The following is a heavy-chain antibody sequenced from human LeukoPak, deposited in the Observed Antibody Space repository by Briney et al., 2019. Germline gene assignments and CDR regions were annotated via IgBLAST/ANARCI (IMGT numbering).Heavy chain of an antibody. CDR2: IYYSGST. J-gene: IGHJ3*02. CDR3: ATERPSVRGVIYDAFDI. D-gene: IGHD3-10*01. V-gene: IGHV4-59*01. Sequence: PSETLSLTCTVSGASISNYYWTWIRQPPGKGLEWIGYIYYSGSTNYNPSLKSRVTMSVDTSKNQFSLKLTSVTAADTAVYYCATERPSVRGVIYDAFDIWGQGTMVTVSS. CDR1: GASISNYY.